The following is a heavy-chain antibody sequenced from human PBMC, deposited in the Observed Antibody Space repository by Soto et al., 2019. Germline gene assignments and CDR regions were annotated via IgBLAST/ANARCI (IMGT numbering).Heavy chain of an antibody. CDR1: GYTFTGYY. V-gene: IGHV1-2*04. D-gene: IGHD6-13*01. Sequence: GASVKVSCKASGYTFTGYYMHWVRQAPGQGLEWMGWINPNSGGTNYAQKFQGWVTMTRDTSISTAYMELSRLRSDDTAVYYCARDGAQSSSWYPGLYAFDIWGQGTMVTVSS. CDR3: ARDGAQSSSWYPGLYAFDI. J-gene: IGHJ3*02. CDR2: INPNSGGT.